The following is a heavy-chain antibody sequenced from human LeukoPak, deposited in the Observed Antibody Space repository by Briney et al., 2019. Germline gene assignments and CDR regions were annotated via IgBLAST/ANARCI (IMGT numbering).Heavy chain of an antibody. J-gene: IGHJ4*02. CDR3: ARDYHDSSLDY. Sequence: SETLSLTCAVSGDSISSSDWWSWVRRPPGKGLEWIGEIYHSGSTNYNPSLKSRVTISVDKSKNQFSLKLTSVTAADTAVYYCARDYHDSSLDYWGQGTLVTVSS. CDR2: IYHSGST. V-gene: IGHV4-4*02. CDR1: GDSISSSDW. D-gene: IGHD3-22*01.